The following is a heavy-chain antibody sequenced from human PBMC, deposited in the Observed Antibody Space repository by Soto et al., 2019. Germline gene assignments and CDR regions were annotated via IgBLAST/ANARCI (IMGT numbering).Heavy chain of an antibody. J-gene: IGHJ5*01. CDR3: ARHPTGFPNWFDS. CDR1: GGSISSSPYN. Sequence: PSETLSLTCTVSGGSISSSPYNWGWIRQPPKKGLEWIGTISYSATTYFYTSLKSRVTMSVDTSKNQFSLKLSSVTAADTAVYYCARHPTGFPNWFDSWGQGTLVTVSS. V-gene: IGHV4-39*01. CDR2: ISYSATT. D-gene: IGHD1-1*01.